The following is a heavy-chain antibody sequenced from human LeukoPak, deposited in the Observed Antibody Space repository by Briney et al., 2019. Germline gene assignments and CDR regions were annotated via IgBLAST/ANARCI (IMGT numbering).Heavy chain of an antibody. CDR1: GYTFSNYW. J-gene: IGHJ4*02. D-gene: IGHD3-22*01. Sequence: GESLKISCKGSGYTFSNYWIGWVRQMPGKGLEWMGIIYPGDSDARYSPSFQGQVTISADKSIGTAYLQWSSQKASDTAMYYCARRAYYYDTSGPCDYWGQGTLVTVSS. CDR3: ARRAYYYDTSGPCDY. CDR2: IYPGDSDA. V-gene: IGHV5-51*01.